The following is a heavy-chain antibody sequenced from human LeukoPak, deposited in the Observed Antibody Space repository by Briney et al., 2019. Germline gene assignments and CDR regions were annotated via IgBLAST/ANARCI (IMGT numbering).Heavy chain of an antibody. V-gene: IGHV4-39*01. D-gene: IGHD3-3*01. Sequence: SETLSLTCTVSGGSISSSSYYWGWIRQPPGKGLEWIGSIYYSGNTYYNPSLKSRVTISVDTSKNQFSLKLSSVTAADTAVYYCARQTIFGVVTQYFQHWGQGTLVTVSS. CDR2: IYYSGNT. CDR1: GGSISSSSYY. J-gene: IGHJ1*01. CDR3: ARQTIFGVVTQYFQH.